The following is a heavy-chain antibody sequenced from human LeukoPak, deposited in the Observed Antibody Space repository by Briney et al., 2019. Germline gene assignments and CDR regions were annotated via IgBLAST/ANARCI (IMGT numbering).Heavy chain of an antibody. CDR1: GFSFSSYG. V-gene: IGHV3-30*03. CDR2: ISGAGNKK. J-gene: IGHJ3*02. Sequence: GGSLRLSCAASGFSFSSYGMHWVRQAPDKGLEWVAVISGAGNKKYYADSVKGRFTISRDNSKFTLSLQMNSLRAEDTAVYYCARALGDALDIWGQGTMVTVSS. CDR3: ARALGDALDI.